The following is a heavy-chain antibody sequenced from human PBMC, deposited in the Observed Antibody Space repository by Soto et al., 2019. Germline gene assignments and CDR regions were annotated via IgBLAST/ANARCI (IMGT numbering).Heavy chain of an antibody. CDR3: VRVDWYVVDR. CDR1: GFTFSNYL. V-gene: IGHV3-64D*08. D-gene: IGHD3-9*01. J-gene: IGHJ4*02. Sequence: ESGGGLVQPGGSLRLSCSASGFTFSNYLIHCVRQAPGQGLEYVSAIESNGLRTYYADFVKGRFKISRDNSTNTLDLHMSSLTSGETAVYYCVRVDWYVVDRWGQGTRVTVSS. CDR2: IESNGLRT.